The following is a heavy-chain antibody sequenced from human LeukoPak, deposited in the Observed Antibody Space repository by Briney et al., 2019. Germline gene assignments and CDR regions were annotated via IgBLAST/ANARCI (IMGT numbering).Heavy chain of an antibody. CDR1: GFTFSSYA. V-gene: IGHV3-23*01. D-gene: IGHD3-10*01. J-gene: IGHJ5*02. Sequence: GGSLRLSCAASGFTFSSYAMSWVRQAPGKGLEWVSGISGSGGSTYYADSVKGRFTISRDNSKNTLSLQMNSLRAEDTAVYYCAKELNYYYGSGDNWFDPWGQGTLVTVSS. CDR2: ISGSGGST. CDR3: AKELNYYYGSGDNWFDP.